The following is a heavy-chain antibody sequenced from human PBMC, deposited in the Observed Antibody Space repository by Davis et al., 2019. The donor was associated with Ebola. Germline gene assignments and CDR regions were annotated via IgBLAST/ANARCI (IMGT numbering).Heavy chain of an antibody. V-gene: IGHV3-23*01. CDR2: ISVSGDET. D-gene: IGHD2/OR15-2a*01. Sequence: GGSLRLSCPASGFTFSNYAMSWVRQAPGKGLEWVSTISVSGDETYYADSVKGRFTISRDNSKNTLYLQMNGLRVEDTAIYYCAKDNRNIWAEVWGQGTMVTVSS. J-gene: IGHJ3*01. CDR1: GFTFSNYA. CDR3: AKDNRNIWAEV.